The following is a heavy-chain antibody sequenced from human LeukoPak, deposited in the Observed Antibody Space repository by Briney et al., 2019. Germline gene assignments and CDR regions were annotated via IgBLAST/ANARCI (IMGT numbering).Heavy chain of an antibody. CDR3: AKDIGNYGPGDDY. CDR1: GFTFYDYA. Sequence: GGSLRLSCAASGFTFYDYAMHWVRQAPGKGLEWVSGISWNSGSIVYADSVKGRFTISRDNAKNSLYLQMNSLRAEDTALYYCAKDIGNYGPGDDYWGQGTLVTVSS. J-gene: IGHJ4*02. V-gene: IGHV3-9*01. D-gene: IGHD3-16*01. CDR2: ISWNSGSI.